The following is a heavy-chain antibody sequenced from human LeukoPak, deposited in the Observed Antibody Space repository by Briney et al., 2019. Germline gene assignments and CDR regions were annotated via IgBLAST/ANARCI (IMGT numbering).Heavy chain of an antibody. J-gene: IGHJ4*02. CDR3: TTVNFWSGYYRNYFDY. D-gene: IGHD3-3*01. CDR2: IKSKTDGGTT. CDR1: GFTFSNAW. V-gene: IGHV3-15*01. Sequence: PGGSLRLSCAASGFTFSNAWMSWVRQAPGKGLEWVDRIKSKTDGGTTDYAAPVKGRFTISRDDSKNTLYLQMNSLKTEDTAVYYCTTVNFWSGYYRNYFDYWGQGTLVTVSS.